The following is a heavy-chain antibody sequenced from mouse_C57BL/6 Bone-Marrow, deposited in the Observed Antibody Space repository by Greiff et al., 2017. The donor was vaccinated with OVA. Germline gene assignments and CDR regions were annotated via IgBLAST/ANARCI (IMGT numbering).Heavy chain of an antibody. CDR3: ARSFGY. Sequence: QVQLQQPGAELVKPGASVKMSCKASGYTFTSYGITWVKQRPGQGLEWIGDIYPGSGSTNYNEKLKSKATLTVDKSSSTAYMQLSSLTSEDSAVYYCARSFGYWGQGTTLTGSS. CDR1: GYTFTSYG. CDR2: IYPGSGST. J-gene: IGHJ2*01. V-gene: IGHV1-55*01.